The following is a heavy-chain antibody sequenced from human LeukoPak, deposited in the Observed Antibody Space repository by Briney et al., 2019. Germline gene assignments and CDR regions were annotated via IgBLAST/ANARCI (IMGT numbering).Heavy chain of an antibody. D-gene: IGHD3-10*01. Sequence: SETLSLTCTVSGGSISSYYWSWIRQPPGKGLEWIGYIYYSGSTNYNPSLKSRVTISVDTSKNQFSLKLSSVTAADTAVYYCARHWVVRGVILHLDDAFDIWGQGTMVTVSS. CDR2: IYYSGST. V-gene: IGHV4-59*08. J-gene: IGHJ3*02. CDR3: ARHWVVRGVILHLDDAFDI. CDR1: GGSISSYY.